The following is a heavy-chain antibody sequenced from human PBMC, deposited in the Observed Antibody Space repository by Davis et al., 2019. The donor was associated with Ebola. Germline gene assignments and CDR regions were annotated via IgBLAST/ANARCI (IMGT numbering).Heavy chain of an antibody. CDR3: ARGKITIFGVVPRGDWFDP. CDR1: GFTFSSYA. Sequence: PGGSLRLSCAASGFTFSSYAMSWVRQAPGKGLEWVSSISSSSSYIYYADSAKGRFTISRDNAKNSLYLQMNSLRAEDTAVYYCARGKITIFGVVPRGDWFDPWGQGTLVTVSS. J-gene: IGHJ5*02. D-gene: IGHD3-3*01. V-gene: IGHV3-21*01. CDR2: ISSSSSYI.